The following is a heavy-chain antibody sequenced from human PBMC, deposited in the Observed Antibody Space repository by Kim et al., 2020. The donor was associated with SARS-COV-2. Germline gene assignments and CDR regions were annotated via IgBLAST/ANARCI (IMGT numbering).Heavy chain of an antibody. CDR3: AREPKGAYHATVIYYYYYYMDV. Sequence: GGSLRLSCAASGFTFSDHYMDWVRQAPGKGLEWVGRTRNKANSYTTEYAASVKGRFTISRDDSKNSLYLQMNSLKTEDTAVYYCAREPKGAYHATVIYYYYYYMDVWGKGTTVTVSS. J-gene: IGHJ6*03. CDR1: GFTFSDHY. CDR2: TRNKANSYTT. D-gene: IGHD3-16*02. V-gene: IGHV3-72*01.